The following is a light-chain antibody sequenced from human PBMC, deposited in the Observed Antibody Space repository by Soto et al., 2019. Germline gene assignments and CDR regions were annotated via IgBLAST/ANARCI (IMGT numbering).Light chain of an antibody. CDR3: QQSYSTLT. CDR2: AAS. Sequence: DIQMTQSPSSLSASVGDKVTITCRAGQNISSYLNWYQQKPGRAPNLLIYAASSLQSGVPSRFSGSGSGADFTLTITSLQPEESATYFCQQSYSTLTFGGGTKVEIK. CDR1: QNISSY. V-gene: IGKV1-39*01. J-gene: IGKJ4*01.